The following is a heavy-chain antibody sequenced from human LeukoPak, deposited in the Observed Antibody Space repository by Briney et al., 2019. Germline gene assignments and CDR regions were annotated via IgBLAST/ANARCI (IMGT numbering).Heavy chain of an antibody. CDR1: GFTFSSHA. J-gene: IGHJ4*02. V-gene: IGHV3-23*01. Sequence: GGSLRLSCAASGFTFSSHAMSWVRQAPGKGLEWISTISNSGAGTYYADSVKGRFTISRDNSKDTLYLQMNSLRAEDTAVYYCVRRHDYWGQGTLVTVSS. CDR3: VRRHDY. CDR2: ISNSGAGT.